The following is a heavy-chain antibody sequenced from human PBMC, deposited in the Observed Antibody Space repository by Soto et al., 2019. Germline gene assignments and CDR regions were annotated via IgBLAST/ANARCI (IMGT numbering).Heavy chain of an antibody. CDR3: ASQLYSSSGMDV. CDR1: GFTVSSNY. D-gene: IGHD6-6*01. CDR2: IYSGGST. Sequence: EVQLVETGGGLIQPGGSLRLSCAASGFTVSSNYMSWVRQAPGKGLEWVSVIYSGGSTYYADSVKGRFTISRDNSKNTLYLQMNSLRAEDTAVYYCASQLYSSSGMDVWGQGTTVTVSS. V-gene: IGHV3-53*02. J-gene: IGHJ6*02.